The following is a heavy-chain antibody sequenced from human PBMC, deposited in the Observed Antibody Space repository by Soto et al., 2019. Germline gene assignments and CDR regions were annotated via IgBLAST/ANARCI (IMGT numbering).Heavy chain of an antibody. CDR1: GYTSSKYW. CDR3: ARRGGEYIDKSEY. CDR2: IYPGDSDA. J-gene: IGHJ4*02. Sequence: PGESLKISCKGSGYTSSKYWIGWVRQTPGKGLEWMGMIYPGDSDARYSPSFEGQVTFSVDKSINTAYLQWNSLKASNTAMYYCARRGGEYIDKSEYLGQGTLVTVSS. D-gene: IGHD5-12*01. V-gene: IGHV5-51*01.